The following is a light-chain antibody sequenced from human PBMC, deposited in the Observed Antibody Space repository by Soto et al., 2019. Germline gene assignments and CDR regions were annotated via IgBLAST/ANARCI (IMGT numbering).Light chain of an antibody. CDR3: CSPWV. Sequence: QSALTQPASASGSPGQSITISCTGTSSDVGTYSLVSWYRQHPGKAPQLIIYEVTKRPSGVSDRSSGSKSGNTASLTISGLQAEDEAVYYCCSPWVFGGGTKLTVL. J-gene: IGLJ3*02. CDR1: SSDVGTYSL. V-gene: IGLV2-23*02. CDR2: EVT.